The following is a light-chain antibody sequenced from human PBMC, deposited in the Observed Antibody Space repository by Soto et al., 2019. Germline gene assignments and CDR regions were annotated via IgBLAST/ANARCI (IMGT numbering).Light chain of an antibody. CDR3: ETWDSNTHTV. Sequence: QLVLTQSSSASASLGSSVKLTCTMSSGHSSYIIAWHQQQPGKAPRYLMKLEGSGSYNTGSGVPDRFSGSSSGADRSLTISNLQFEDEADYYCETWDSNTHTVFGGGTKLTVL. V-gene: IGLV4-60*02. CDR1: SGHSSYI. J-gene: IGLJ3*02. CDR2: LEGSGSY.